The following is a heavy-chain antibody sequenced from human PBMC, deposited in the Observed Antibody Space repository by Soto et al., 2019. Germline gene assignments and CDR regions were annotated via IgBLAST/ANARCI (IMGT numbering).Heavy chain of an antibody. V-gene: IGHV1-69*13. CDR3: ARGHRGGDCYPGFNGIDAFDI. CDR2: IIPIFGTA. Sequence: GASVKVSCKASGGTFSSYAISWVRQAPGQGLEWMGGIIPIFGTANYAQKFQGRVTITADESTSTAYMELSSLRSEDTAVYYCARGHRGGDCYPGFNGIDAFDIWGQGTMVTVSS. J-gene: IGHJ3*02. CDR1: GGTFSSYA. D-gene: IGHD2-21*02.